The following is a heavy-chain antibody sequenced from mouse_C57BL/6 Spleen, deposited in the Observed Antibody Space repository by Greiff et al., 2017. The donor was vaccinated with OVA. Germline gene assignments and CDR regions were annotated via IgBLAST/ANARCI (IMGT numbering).Heavy chain of an antibody. CDR2: IDPENGDT. Sequence: VQLQQSGAELVRPGASVKLSCTASGFNIKDDYMHWVKQRPEQGLEWIGWIDPENGDTEYASKFQGKATITADTSSNTAYLQLSSLTSEDTAFYYCTRPGTAMDYWGQGTSGTVSS. CDR3: TRPGTAMDY. D-gene: IGHD1-1*01. V-gene: IGHV14-4*01. CDR1: GFNIKDDY. J-gene: IGHJ4*01.